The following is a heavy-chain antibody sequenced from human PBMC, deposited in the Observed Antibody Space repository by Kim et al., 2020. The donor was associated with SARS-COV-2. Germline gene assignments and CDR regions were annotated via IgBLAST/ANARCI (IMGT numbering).Heavy chain of an antibody. D-gene: IGHD3-10*01. CDR3: ARDLRDYGSGIYY. CDR2: IYYSGST. CDR1: GGSISSSSYY. V-gene: IGHV4-39*07. Sequence: SETLSLTCTVSGGSISSSSYYWAWIRQPPGKGLEWIGSIYYSGSTYYNPSLKSRVTVSVDTSRNQFSLKLTSVTAAETVVYYCARDLRDYGSGIYYWGQG. J-gene: IGHJ4*02.